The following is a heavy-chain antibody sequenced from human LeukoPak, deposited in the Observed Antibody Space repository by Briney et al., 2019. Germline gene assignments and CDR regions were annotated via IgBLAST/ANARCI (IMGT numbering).Heavy chain of an antibody. J-gene: IGHJ4*02. CDR2: IYSGGRT. D-gene: IGHD2-21*02. V-gene: IGHV3-53*01. CDR3: AGTTCGGDCYSEY. CDR1: GFTFSSYT. Sequence: GGSLRLSCAASGFTFSSYTINWVRQAPGKGLEWVSVIYSGGRTYYADSVKGRFTISRDNSKNTLYLQMNSLRAEDTAVYYCAGTTCGGDCYSEYWGQGTQVTVSS.